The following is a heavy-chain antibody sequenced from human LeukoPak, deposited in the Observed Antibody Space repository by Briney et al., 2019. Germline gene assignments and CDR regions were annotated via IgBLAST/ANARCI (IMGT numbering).Heavy chain of an antibody. D-gene: IGHD6-6*01. J-gene: IGHJ4*02. CDR1: GFTFSSDA. CDR3: AKHTGLSSSSAFDY. Sequence: PGGSLRLSCAASGFTFSSDAMSWVRQAPGKGLEWVSAISGSGGSTYYADSVKGRFTISRDNSKNTLYLQMNSLRAEDTAVYYCAKHTGLSSSSAFDYCGQGTLVTVSS. CDR2: ISGSGGST. V-gene: IGHV3-23*01.